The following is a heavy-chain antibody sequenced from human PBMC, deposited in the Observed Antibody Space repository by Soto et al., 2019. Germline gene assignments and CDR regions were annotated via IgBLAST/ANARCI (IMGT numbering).Heavy chain of an antibody. D-gene: IGHD2-8*01. V-gene: IGHV1-58*01. CDR3: ARDHNFGLILYAMDV. J-gene: IGHJ6*02. CDR2: IVVGSGNT. Sequence: SVKVSCKASGFTFTSSAVQWVRQARGQRLEWIGWIVVGSGNTNYAQKFQERVTITRDMSTSTAYMELSSLRSEDTAVYYCARDHNFGLILYAMDVRGQRYTVTVSS. CDR1: GFTFTSSA.